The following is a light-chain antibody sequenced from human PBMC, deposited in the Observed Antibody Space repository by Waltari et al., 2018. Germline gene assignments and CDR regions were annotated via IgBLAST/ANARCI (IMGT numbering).Light chain of an antibody. CDR1: QRISYW. Sequence: DIQMTQSPSSLSASVGERVTITCRASQRISYWLDWYQQKPGKAPKLLVYKASSLESGVPSRFSGSVSGTEYTLTISSLQPDDFATYYCQQYNTYPATFGQGTKVEIK. CDR2: KAS. CDR3: QQYNTYPAT. V-gene: IGKV1-5*03. J-gene: IGKJ2*01.